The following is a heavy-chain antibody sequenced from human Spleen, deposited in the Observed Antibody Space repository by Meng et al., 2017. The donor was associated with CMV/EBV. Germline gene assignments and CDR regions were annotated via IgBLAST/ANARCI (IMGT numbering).Heavy chain of an antibody. CDR2: ISTHNGNT. V-gene: IGHV1-18*04. Sequence: ASVKVSCKASGYTFSNYVISWVRQAPGQGLEWMGWISTHNGNTNYAQKLQGRVTMTTDTSTSTAYMELRGLRSDDAAVYYCARGIGASGYYFDNWGQGTLVTVSS. D-gene: IGHD4-17*01. CDR3: ARGIGASGYYFDN. J-gene: IGHJ4*02. CDR1: GYTFSNYV.